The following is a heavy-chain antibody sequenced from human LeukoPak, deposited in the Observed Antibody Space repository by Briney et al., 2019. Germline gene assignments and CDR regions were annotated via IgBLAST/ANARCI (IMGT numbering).Heavy chain of an antibody. D-gene: IGHD6-13*01. V-gene: IGHV3-23*01. CDR3: ARVGRSTWYYFDY. CDR2: ISESGGSL. CDR1: GYTFSTYG. J-gene: IGHJ4*02. Sequence: PGGSLRLSCAASGYTFSTYGMSWVRQAPGKGLERVSGISESGGSLYYAASVQGRFTISRDNSKNMLYIQMNSLRADDTAVYYCARVGRSTWYYFDYWGQGTLVAVSS.